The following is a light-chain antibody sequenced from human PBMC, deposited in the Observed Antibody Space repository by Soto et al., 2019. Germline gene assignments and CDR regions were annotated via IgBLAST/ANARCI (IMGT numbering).Light chain of an antibody. J-gene: IGKJ2*01. Sequence: EIVLTQSPATLSLSPGEGATLSCRASQSVSSYLAWYQQKHGQAPRLLIYDASNRATGIPARFSGSGSGTDFTLTISSLEPEDLAVYYCQQRSNWPPYTFGQGTKLEIK. CDR1: QSVSSY. CDR3: QQRSNWPPYT. CDR2: DAS. V-gene: IGKV3-11*01.